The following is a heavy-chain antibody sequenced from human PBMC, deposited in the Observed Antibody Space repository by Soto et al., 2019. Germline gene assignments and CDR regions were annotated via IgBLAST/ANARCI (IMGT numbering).Heavy chain of an antibody. Sequence: VGSLRLSCAASGFTCSSYAMSWVRQAPGKGLEWVSAISGSGGSTYYADSVKGRFTISRDNSKNTLYLQMNSLRAEDTAVYYCAKSVVAATRFDYWGQGTQVTVSS. J-gene: IGHJ4*02. V-gene: IGHV3-23*01. CDR2: ISGSGGST. CDR3: AKSVVAATRFDY. CDR1: GFTCSSYA. D-gene: IGHD2-15*01.